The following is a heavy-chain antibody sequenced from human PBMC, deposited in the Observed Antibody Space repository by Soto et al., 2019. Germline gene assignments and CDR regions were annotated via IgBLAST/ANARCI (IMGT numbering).Heavy chain of an antibody. V-gene: IGHV2-5*02. Sequence: QITLNESGPTVVSPTETLTLTCRFSGFSLTTSGVGVGWIRQSPGKAPEWLALIYWDDDKRYSASLKSRLTITKDPSKNQVVLTLSDLDPTDTATYYCAHRVLRTVFGLVTTTAIYFDFWCQGTPVAVSS. CDR1: GFSLTTSGVG. D-gene: IGHD3-3*01. CDR2: IYWDDDK. CDR3: AHRVLRTVFGLVTTTAIYFDF. J-gene: IGHJ4*02.